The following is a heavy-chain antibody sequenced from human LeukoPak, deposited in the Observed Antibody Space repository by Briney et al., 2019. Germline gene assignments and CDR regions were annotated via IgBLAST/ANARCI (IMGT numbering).Heavy chain of an antibody. CDR3: ARAAFGSSGWYLIGF. Sequence: GASVKVSCKASGYTFTSYYMHWVRQAPGQGLEWMGMINPSGGSTSYAQKFQGRVTITRDTSTSTVYMELSSLRSEDTAVYYCARAAFGSSGWYLIGFWGQGTLVTVSS. V-gene: IGHV1-46*01. D-gene: IGHD6-19*01. CDR1: GYTFTSYY. J-gene: IGHJ4*02. CDR2: INPSGGST.